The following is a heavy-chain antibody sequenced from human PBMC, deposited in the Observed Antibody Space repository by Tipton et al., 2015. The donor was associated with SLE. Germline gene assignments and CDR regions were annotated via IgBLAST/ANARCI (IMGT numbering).Heavy chain of an antibody. D-gene: IGHD4-23*01. J-gene: IGHJ6*02. CDR3: ARKVNDYYYGMDV. Sequence: TLSLTCTVSGGSISSGGYYWSWIRQHPGKGLEWIGHIYYSGSTYYNPSLKSRVTISVDTSKNQFSLKLSSVTAADTAVYYCARKVNDYYYGMDVWGQGTTVTVSS. V-gene: IGHV4-31*03. CDR2: IYYSGST. CDR1: GGSISSGGYY.